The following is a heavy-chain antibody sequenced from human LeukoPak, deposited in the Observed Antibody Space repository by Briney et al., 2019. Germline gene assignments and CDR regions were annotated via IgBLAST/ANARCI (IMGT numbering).Heavy chain of an antibody. J-gene: IGHJ3*02. V-gene: IGHV1-2*02. D-gene: IGHD3-16*01. CDR1: GYTFTGYY. CDR2: INPNSGGT. CDR3: ARDFIRGSYDLAFDI. Sequence: ASVKVSCKASGYTFTGYYMNWVRQAPGQGLEWLGWINPNSGGTNYAQKFQGRVTMTRDTSISTAYMELSRLKSDDTAVYYCARDFIRGSYDLAFDIWGQGTVVTVSS.